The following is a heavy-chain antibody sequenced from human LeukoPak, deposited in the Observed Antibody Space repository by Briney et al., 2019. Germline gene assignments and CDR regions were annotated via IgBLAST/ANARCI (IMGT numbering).Heavy chain of an antibody. D-gene: IGHD5-12*01. J-gene: IGHJ3*02. V-gene: IGHV3-30*02. Sequence: GGSLRLSCSASGFIFSRYGMHWVRQAPGKGLEWVTFIRYDGSNQYYADSVKGRFTISRDNSKNTLYLEMDSLRADDTAVYSCAKDPPSVVANAFHIWGQGTMVTVSS. CDR1: GFIFSRYG. CDR2: IRYDGSNQ. CDR3: AKDPPSVVANAFHI.